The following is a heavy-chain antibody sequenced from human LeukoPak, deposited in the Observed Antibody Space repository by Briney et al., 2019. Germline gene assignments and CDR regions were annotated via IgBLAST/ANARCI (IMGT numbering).Heavy chain of an antibody. V-gene: IGHV5-51*01. CDR1: GYGFTSYW. CDR3: ARIVEMAARNAVYI. J-gene: IGHJ3*02. CDR2: IYPGDSDT. Sequence: AGESLKISCKGSGYGFTSYWIGWVRQMPGKGLEWMGIIYPGDSDTRYNPSFQGQVTISADKSISTVYLKLSSLKASDTAMYYFARIVEMAARNAVYIWGQGNIVTVSS. D-gene: IGHD5-24*01.